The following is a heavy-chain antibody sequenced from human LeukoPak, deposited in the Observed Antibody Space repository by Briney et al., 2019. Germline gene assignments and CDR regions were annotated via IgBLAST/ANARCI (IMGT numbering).Heavy chain of an antibody. V-gene: IGHV4-34*01. J-gene: IGHJ3*02. CDR2: INHSGST. D-gene: IGHD3-10*01. CDR3: ARGLLLFDI. CDR1: GGSFSGYY. Sequence: SETLSLTCAVYGGSFSGYYWSWIRQPPGKGLEWIGEINHSGSTNYNPSLNSRVTISVDTSKNQFSLKLSSVTAADTAVYYCARGLLLFDIWGQGTMVTVSS.